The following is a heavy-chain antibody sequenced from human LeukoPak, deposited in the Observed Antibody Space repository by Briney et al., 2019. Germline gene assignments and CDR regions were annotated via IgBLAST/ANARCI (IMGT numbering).Heavy chain of an antibody. V-gene: IGHV4-61*02. CDR3: ARSEVVPAYYYGMDV. D-gene: IGHD2-2*01. Sequence: SETLSLTCTVSGGSISSGSYYWSWIRQPAGKGLEWIGRIYTSGSTNYNPSLKSRVTISVDTSKNQFSLKLSSVTAADTAVYYCARSEVVPAYYYGMDVWGQGTTVTVSS. CDR1: GGSISSGSYY. J-gene: IGHJ6*02. CDR2: IYTSGST.